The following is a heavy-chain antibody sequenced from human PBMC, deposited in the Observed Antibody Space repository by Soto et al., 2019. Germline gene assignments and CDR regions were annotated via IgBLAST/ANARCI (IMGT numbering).Heavy chain of an antibody. CDR3: ARGTRPAPDNYYYGMDV. J-gene: IGHJ6*02. CDR1: GGSFSGYY. Sequence: SETLSLTCAVYGGSFSGYYWSWIRQPPGKGLEWIGEINHSGSTNYNPSLKSRVTISVDTSKNQFSLKLSSVTAADTAVYYCARGTRPAPDNYYYGMDVWGQGTTVTVSS. CDR2: INHSGST. V-gene: IGHV4-34*01. D-gene: IGHD3-22*01.